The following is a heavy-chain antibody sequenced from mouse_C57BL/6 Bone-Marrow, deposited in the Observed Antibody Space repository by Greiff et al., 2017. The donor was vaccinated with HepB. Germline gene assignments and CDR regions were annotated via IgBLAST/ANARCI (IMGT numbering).Heavy chain of an antibody. D-gene: IGHD1-1*01. CDR2: IHPSDSDT. J-gene: IGHJ2*01. CDR1: GYTFTSYW. V-gene: IGHV1-74*01. Sequence: VKLQQPGAELVKPGASVKVSCKASGYTFTSYWMHWVKQRPGQGLEWIGRIHPSDSDTNYNQKFKGKATLTVDKSSSTAYMQRSSLTSEDSAVYYCAIWAPVLRYNYFDYWGQGTTLTVSS. CDR3: AIWAPVLRYNYFDY.